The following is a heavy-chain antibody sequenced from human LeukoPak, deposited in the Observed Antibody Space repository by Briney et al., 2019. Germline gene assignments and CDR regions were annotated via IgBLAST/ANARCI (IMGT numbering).Heavy chain of an antibody. V-gene: IGHV4-34*08. J-gene: IGHJ4*02. CDR2: INHSGST. CDR3: AVNWGTDY. D-gene: IGHD7-27*01. Sequence: PGGSLRLSCAASGFTFSSYAMSWVRQPPGKGLEWIGEINHSGSTNYNPSLKSRVTISVDTSKNQFSLKLSSVTAADTAVYYCAVNWGTDYWGQGTLVTVSS. CDR1: GFTFSSYA.